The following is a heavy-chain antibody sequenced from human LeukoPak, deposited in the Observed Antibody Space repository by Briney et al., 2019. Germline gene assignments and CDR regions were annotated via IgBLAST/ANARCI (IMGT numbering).Heavy chain of an antibody. CDR3: ARDPVHSSGWFAVSYYYMDV. V-gene: IGHV3-7*01. Sequence: GGSLRLSCAASGFTFSRHWMSWVRLAPGKGLEWVANVKQDGSEEFYVDTVKGRFTISRDNAKNSLYLQMNSLRAEDTAVYYCARDPVHSSGWFAVSYYYMDVWGKGTTVTVSS. CDR2: VKQDGSEE. J-gene: IGHJ6*03. D-gene: IGHD6-19*01. CDR1: GFTFSRHW.